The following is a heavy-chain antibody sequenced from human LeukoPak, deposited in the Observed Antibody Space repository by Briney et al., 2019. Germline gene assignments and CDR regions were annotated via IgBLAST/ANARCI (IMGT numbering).Heavy chain of an antibody. CDR3: AKSTYYYGSGSYNDY. CDR1: GFTFSSYS. CDR2: ISSSSSTI. D-gene: IGHD3-10*01. J-gene: IGHJ4*02. Sequence: GGSLRLSCAASGFTFSSYSMNWVRQAPGKGLEWVSYISSSSSTIYYADSVKGRFTISRDNSKNTLYLQMNTLRAEDTAVYYCAKSTYYYGSGSYNDYWGQGTLVTVSS. V-gene: IGHV3-48*01.